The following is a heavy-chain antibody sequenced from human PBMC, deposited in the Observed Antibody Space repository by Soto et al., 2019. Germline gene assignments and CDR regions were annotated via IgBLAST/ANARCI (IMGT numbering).Heavy chain of an antibody. J-gene: IGHJ5*02. D-gene: IGHD6-19*01. CDR3: AKDRLRIAVNWFDP. Sequence: EVQLLESGGGLVQPGGSPRLSCAASGFTFSSYAMSWVRQAPGKGLEWVSALSGSGGSTYYADSVKGRFTISRDNSKNPLYLQMKSVRAEDTAVYYCAKDRLRIAVNWFDPWGQGTLVTVSS. V-gene: IGHV3-23*01. CDR1: GFTFSSYA. CDR2: LSGSGGST.